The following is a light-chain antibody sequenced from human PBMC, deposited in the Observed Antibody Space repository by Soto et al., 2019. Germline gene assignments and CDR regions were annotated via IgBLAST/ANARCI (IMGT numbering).Light chain of an antibody. J-gene: IGKJ1*01. CDR3: QQYGSSPWT. V-gene: IGKV3-20*01. Sequence: EIVLTQSPGTLYLSPRERATLSCRASHSVSSSYLAWYQQKPGQAPRPLIYGASSRAIGILDRFSGSGSGTDFTLTISRLEPEDFAVYYCQQYGSSPWTFGQGTKVEI. CDR1: HSVSSSY. CDR2: GAS.